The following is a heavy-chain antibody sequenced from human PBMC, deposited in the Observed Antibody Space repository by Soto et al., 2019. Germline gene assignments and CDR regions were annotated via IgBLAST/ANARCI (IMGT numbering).Heavy chain of an antibody. V-gene: IGHV4-30-2*01. D-gene: IGHD1-26*01. CDR2: FYHSGSS. Sequence: PSETLSLTCAVSGGSISSGDYSWCWIRQPPGKGLEWIGYFYHSGSSYYNPSLKSRVTISVDRSKNQFSLRLSSVTAADTAVYYCARWGARRYVSAMDVWGQGTTVTVSS. J-gene: IGHJ6*02. CDR3: ARWGARRYVSAMDV. CDR1: GGSISSGDYS.